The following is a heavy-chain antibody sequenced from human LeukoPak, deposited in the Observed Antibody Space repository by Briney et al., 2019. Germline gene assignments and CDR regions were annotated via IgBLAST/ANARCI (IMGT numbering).Heavy chain of an antibody. D-gene: IGHD1-1*01. CDR2: ISSSSGTM. CDR3: ARDPCGTA. Sequence: PGGSLRLSCAASGFTFSSYSMNWVRQAPGKGLEWVSYISSSSGTMYYADSVKGRFTISRDNAKNSLYLQMNSLRAEDTAVYYCARDPCGTAWGQGTLVTVSS. V-gene: IGHV3-48*01. J-gene: IGHJ5*02. CDR1: GFTFSSYS.